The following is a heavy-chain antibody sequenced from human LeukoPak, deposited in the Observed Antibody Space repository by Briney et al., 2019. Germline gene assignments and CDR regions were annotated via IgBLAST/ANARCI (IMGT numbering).Heavy chain of an antibody. CDR3: AKGRLWGRGGYHYYYMDV. CDR1: GFTFSSDA. V-gene: IGHV3-23*01. D-gene: IGHD3-16*01. Sequence: GGSLRLSFEASGFTFSSDAMNWVRQAPGKGLEWVSAISGSGSSPYYADSVKGRFTVSRDNTKNTLYLQMSSLRVEDTALYYCAKGRLWGRGGYHYYYMDVWGKGTAVTISS. CDR2: ISGSGSSP. J-gene: IGHJ6*03.